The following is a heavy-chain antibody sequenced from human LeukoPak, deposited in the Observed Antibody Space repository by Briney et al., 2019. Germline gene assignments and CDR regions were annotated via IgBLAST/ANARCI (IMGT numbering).Heavy chain of an antibody. CDR1: GGSVSTDSFY. D-gene: IGHD3-22*01. V-gene: IGHV4-39*01. J-gene: IGHJ2*01. CDR2: VYHTGST. Sequence: SETLSLTCTVSGGSVSTDSFYWGWIRQPPGRGLEWIGTVYHTGSTYFNPALKSRLTLSVDTSKSQFSLNLSSVTAPDTAVYYCARTELYYYDSSGYYDFDLWGRGTLVTVSS. CDR3: ARTELYYYDSSGYYDFDL.